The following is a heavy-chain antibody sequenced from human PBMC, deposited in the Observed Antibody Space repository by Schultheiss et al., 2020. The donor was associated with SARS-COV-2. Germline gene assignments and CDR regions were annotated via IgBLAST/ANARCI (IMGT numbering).Heavy chain of an antibody. J-gene: IGHJ4*02. CDR3: ASEYDYGDYGPFNY. CDR2: VYNTGHT. D-gene: IGHD4-17*01. V-gene: IGHV4-61*01. Sequence: SETLSLTCSVSGASVRSGSYYWTWIRQPPGKSLEWIGYVYNTGHTNSKSSLESRVTISVDTSKNLFSLTLTSVTPADTAMYYCASEYDYGDYGPFNYWGQGTLVTVSS. CDR1: GASVRSGSYY.